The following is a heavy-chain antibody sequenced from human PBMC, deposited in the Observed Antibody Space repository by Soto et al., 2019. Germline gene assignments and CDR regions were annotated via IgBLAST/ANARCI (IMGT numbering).Heavy chain of an antibody. Sequence: GGSLRLSCAASGFTFSNAWMNWVRQAPGKGLEWVGRIKSKTDGGTTDYAAPVKGRFTISRDDSKNTLYLQMNSLKTEDTAVYYCTTSLINDYGDYAIWTYGMDVWGQGTTVTVSS. J-gene: IGHJ6*02. D-gene: IGHD4-17*01. CDR1: GFTFSNAW. CDR2: IKSKTDGGTT. CDR3: TTSLINDYGDYAIWTYGMDV. V-gene: IGHV3-15*07.